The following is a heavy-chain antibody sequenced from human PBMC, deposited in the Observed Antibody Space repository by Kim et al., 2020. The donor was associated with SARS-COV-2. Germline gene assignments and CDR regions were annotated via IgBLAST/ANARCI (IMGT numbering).Heavy chain of an antibody. D-gene: IGHD4-4*01. V-gene: IGHV4-39*02. J-gene: IGHJ4*02. Sequence: SETLSLTCTVSGGSISSSSYYWGWIRQPPGKGLEWIGSIYYSGSTYYNPSLKSRVTISVDTSKNQFSLKLSSVTAADTAVYYCARDVEDYRAPPNFDYWGQGTLVTVSS. CDR3: ARDVEDYRAPPNFDY. CDR2: IYYSGST. CDR1: GGSISSSSYY.